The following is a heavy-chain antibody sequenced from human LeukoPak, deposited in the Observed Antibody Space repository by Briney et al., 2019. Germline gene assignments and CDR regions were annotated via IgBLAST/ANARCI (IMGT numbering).Heavy chain of an antibody. D-gene: IGHD3-3*01. CDR3: ARGRYYDFWSGYYRVYFDY. CDR2: INHSGST. Sequence: SETPSLTCAVYGGSFSGYYWSWIRQPPGKGLEWIGEINHSGSTNYNPSLKSRVTTSVDTSKTQFSLKLSSVTAADTAVYYCARGRYYDFWSGYYRVYFDYWGQGTLVTVSS. V-gene: IGHV4-34*01. CDR1: GGSFSGYY. J-gene: IGHJ4*02.